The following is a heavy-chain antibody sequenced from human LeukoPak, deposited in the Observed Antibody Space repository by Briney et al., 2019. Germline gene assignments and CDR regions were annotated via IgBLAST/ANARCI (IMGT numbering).Heavy chain of an antibody. Sequence: GGSLRLSCAASGFTFSSYWMHWVRQAPGKGLVWVSRINTDGSSTSYADSVKGRFTISRDNAKNTLYLQMNSLRAEDTALYYCAKHQTNILTGSDYWGQGTLVTVSS. CDR1: GFTFSSYW. J-gene: IGHJ4*02. D-gene: IGHD3-9*01. V-gene: IGHV3-74*01. CDR3: AKHQTNILTGSDY. CDR2: INTDGSST.